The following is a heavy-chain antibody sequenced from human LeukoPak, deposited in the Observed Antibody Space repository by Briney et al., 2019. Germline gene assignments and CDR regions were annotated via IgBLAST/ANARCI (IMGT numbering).Heavy chain of an antibody. Sequence: TGGPLRLSCPASGFTFSSYAMSWVRQAPRKGLEWVSSIGGSGGSTSFADSVKGGFTISRDNSDNTLYLQMNSLRVDDTAVYYCANACYGDFKYFDYWGQGTLVTVSS. CDR2: IGGSGGST. D-gene: IGHD4-17*01. CDR1: GFTFSSYA. J-gene: IGHJ4*02. CDR3: ANACYGDFKYFDY. V-gene: IGHV3-23*01.